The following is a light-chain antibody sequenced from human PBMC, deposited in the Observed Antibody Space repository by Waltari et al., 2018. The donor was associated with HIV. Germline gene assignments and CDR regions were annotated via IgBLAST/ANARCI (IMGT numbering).Light chain of an antibody. J-gene: IGLJ2*01. CDR1: SSNIGAGYD. CDR2: ETK. Sequence: QSVLTQPPSVSGAPGQRVTIPCTGGSSNIGAGYDVHWYRKFPGTAPKLLIYETKKRPSGVPDRFSGSKSGTSASLAITGLQAEDEADYYCQSFDSSLSAVIFGGGTKLTVL. V-gene: IGLV1-40*01. CDR3: QSFDSSLSAVI.